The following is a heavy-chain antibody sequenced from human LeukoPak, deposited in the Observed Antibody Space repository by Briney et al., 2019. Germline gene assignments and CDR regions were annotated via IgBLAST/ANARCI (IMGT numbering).Heavy chain of an antibody. CDR1: GGSISSISYY. D-gene: IGHD1-14*01. CDR2: VYYSET. J-gene: IGHJ6*03. Sequence: PSETLSLTCTVSGGSISSISYYWGWIRQPPGKGLEWIGTVYYSETYYNPSLKSRVTISADTSKNQFSLKLSSVTAADTAVYYCAREAWGATRKYYYMDVWGKGTTVTVSS. V-gene: IGHV4-39*07. CDR3: AREAWGATRKYYYMDV.